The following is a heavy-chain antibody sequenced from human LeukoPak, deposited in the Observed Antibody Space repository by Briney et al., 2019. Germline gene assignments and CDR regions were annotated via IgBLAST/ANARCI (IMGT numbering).Heavy chain of an antibody. CDR1: GFTFSSYD. Sequence: GGSLRLSCAASGFTFSSYDMNWVRQAPGKGPEWVSYISSSGSTINYAHSVKGRFTISRDNVKNSLYLQMNSLRAVDTALYHCCYEGFWGQGTLVTVSS. D-gene: IGHD5-12*01. CDR3: CYEGF. V-gene: IGHV3-48*03. CDR2: ISSSGSTI. J-gene: IGHJ4*02.